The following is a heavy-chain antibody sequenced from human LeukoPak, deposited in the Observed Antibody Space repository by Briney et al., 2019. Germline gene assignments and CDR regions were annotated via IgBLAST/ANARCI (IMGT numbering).Heavy chain of an antibody. V-gene: IGHV3-7*01. CDR2: IKQDGSEK. CDR3: ARVTGYSSSPGVDY. J-gene: IGHJ4*02. CDR1: GFTFSIYW. Sequence: GGSLRLSCAASGFTFSIYWMSWVRQAPGKGLGWVSNIKQDGSEKYYVDSVKGRFTISRDNAKNSLYLQMNSLRAEDTAVYYCARVTGYSSSPGVDYWGQGTLVTVSS. D-gene: IGHD6-6*01.